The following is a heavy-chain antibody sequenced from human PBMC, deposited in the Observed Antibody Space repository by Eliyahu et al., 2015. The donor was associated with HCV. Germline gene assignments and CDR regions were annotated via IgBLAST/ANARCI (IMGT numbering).Heavy chain of an antibody. CDR1: GXSFSGYX. CDR2: INHSGST. D-gene: IGHD3-10*01. CDR3: ASRRVTYYYGSGSYPLDY. V-gene: IGHV4-34*01. J-gene: IGHJ4*02. Sequence: QVQLQQWGAGLLKPSXTLSLTCAVYGXSFSGYXWSWIRQPPGKGLEWIGEINHSGSTNYNPSLKSRVTISVDTSKNQFSLKLSSVTAADTAVYYCASRRVTYYYGSGSYPLDYWGQGTLVTVSS.